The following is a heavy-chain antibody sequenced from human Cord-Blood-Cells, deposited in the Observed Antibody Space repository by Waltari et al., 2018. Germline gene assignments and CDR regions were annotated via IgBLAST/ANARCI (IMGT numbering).Heavy chain of an antibody. V-gene: IGHV2-26*01. CDR3: ARMLTGYSRGAFDI. J-gene: IGHJ3*02. Sequence: QVTLVESGPVTVKSTETLTLTCTVSWFSLSNARMAVSWIRQPPGKALEWLAHIFSNDEKSYSTSLKSRLTISKDTSKSQVVLTMTNMDPVDTATYYCARMLTGYSRGAFDIWGQGRMVTVSS. CDR1: WFSLSNARMA. D-gene: IGHD7-27*01. CDR2: IFSNDEK.